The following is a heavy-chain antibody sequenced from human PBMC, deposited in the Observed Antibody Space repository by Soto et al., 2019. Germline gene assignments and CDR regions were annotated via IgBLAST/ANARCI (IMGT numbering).Heavy chain of an antibody. CDR2: MNAAGIST. J-gene: IGHJ6*02. V-gene: IGHV3-23*01. D-gene: IGHD3-10*01. CDR1: GFTLTTSA. Sequence: EVQLLESGGGLVQPGRPLRLSCAASGFTLTTSAMTWVRQPPGKGLEWVSSMNAAGISTSYADSVKGRFIASRDKSKNTLHLEMNSLRDEDTAIYFCARGGADHYQYGMDVWGQGTTVIVSS. CDR3: ARGGADHYQYGMDV.